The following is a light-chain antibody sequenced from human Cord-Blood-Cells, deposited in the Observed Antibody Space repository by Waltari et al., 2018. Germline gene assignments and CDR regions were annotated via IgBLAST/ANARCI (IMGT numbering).Light chain of an antibody. V-gene: IGLV2-14*01. J-gene: IGLJ1*01. Sequence: QSALTQPASVSGSPGQSITISCTGTSSDVGGYNYVSWYQQHPGKAPKLMIYEVSNRPSGVSNRFSGSKSGNPAALTISGLQAEDGADYYCSSYTSSSTLVCGTGTKVTVL. CDR3: SSYTSSSTLV. CDR1: SSDVGGYNY. CDR2: EVS.